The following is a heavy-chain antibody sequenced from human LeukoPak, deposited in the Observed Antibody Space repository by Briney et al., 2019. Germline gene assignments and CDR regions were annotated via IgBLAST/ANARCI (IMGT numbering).Heavy chain of an antibody. V-gene: IGHV1-8*01. CDR2: MNPNSGNT. J-gene: IGHJ4*02. Sequence: ASVKVSCKASGYTFTSYDINWVRQATGQGLEWMGWMNPNSGNTGYAQKFQGRVTMTRNTSISTAYMELSSLRSEDTAVYYCAKGWYSSGWPFDYWGQGTLVTVSS. D-gene: IGHD6-19*01. CDR1: GYTFTSYD. CDR3: AKGWYSSGWPFDY.